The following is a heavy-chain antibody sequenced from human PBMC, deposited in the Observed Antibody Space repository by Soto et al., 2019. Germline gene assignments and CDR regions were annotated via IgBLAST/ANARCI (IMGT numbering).Heavy chain of an antibody. CDR2: INDRGSI. J-gene: IGHJ2*01. CDR3: ARESHDILTGPPWVWYFDL. CDR1: GGSFSGYY. Sequence: QVQLQQWGAGPLRTLETLSLTCGVSGGSFSGYYWAWIRQSPGKGLEWIGEINDRGSINYNPSLKSRVSISVDTSKNHYSLNLRSVTATDTAAYYCARESHDILTGPPWVWYFDLWGRGTLVTVSS. D-gene: IGHD3-9*01. V-gene: IGHV4-34*01.